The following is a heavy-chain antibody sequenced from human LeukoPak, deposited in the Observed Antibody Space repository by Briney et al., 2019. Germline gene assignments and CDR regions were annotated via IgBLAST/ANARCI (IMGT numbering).Heavy chain of an antibody. CDR2: INPNSGGT. V-gene: IGHV1-2*02. Sequence: GASVKVSCKASGYTFTGYYMHWVRQAPGQGLEWMGWINPNSGGTNYAQKFQGRVTMPRDMSTSTVYMELSSLRSEDTAVYYCARARSGWYRSDYWGQGTLVTVSS. J-gene: IGHJ4*02. CDR3: ARARSGWYRSDY. D-gene: IGHD6-19*01. CDR1: GYTFTGYY.